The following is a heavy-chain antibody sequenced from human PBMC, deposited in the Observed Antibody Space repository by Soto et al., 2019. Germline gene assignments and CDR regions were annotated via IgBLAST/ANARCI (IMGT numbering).Heavy chain of an antibody. CDR1: GGSISYHY. V-gene: IGHV4-59*11. CDR3: ARANWYSEY. CDR2: IYCNGNT. D-gene: IGHD7-27*01. J-gene: IGHJ4*02. Sequence: QVQLRESGPGLVKPSETLSLTCTVSGGSISYHYWRWIRQPPGKGLEWNGDIYCNGNTNYNPSLKRRVTTSVDTSKQLTSLTLSSVTAADTAVYYCARANWYSEYWGQGTLVTVSS.